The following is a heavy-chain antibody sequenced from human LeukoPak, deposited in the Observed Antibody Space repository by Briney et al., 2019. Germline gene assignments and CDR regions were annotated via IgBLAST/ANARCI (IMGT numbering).Heavy chain of an antibody. CDR1: GYSFSSYW. CDR3: ARHLVVDSHSAMDY. V-gene: IGHV5-51*01. Sequence: GESLKISCKVSGYSFSSYWIGWVRQMPGKGLEWMGIIFPGGSDTRYSPSFQGQVTISADKSVSTAFLQWSSLKASDTAIYYCARHLVVDSHSAMDYWGQGTLVTVSS. J-gene: IGHJ4*02. CDR2: IFPGGSDT. D-gene: IGHD2-15*01.